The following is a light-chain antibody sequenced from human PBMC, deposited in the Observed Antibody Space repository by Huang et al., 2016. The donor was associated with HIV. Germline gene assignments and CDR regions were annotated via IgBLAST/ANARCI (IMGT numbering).Light chain of an antibody. V-gene: IGKV3-15*01. J-gene: IGKJ1*01. Sequence: EIVMTQSPATLSVTPGEGATLSCRATQSVSVNLAWYQQKPGQAPRLLIHSASTRATCIPVRFSGGGSGTEFTLTISRLQSEDSAVYYCQQYNNGPPWTFGQGTKVEIK. CDR1: QSVSVN. CDR2: SAS. CDR3: QQYNNGPPWT.